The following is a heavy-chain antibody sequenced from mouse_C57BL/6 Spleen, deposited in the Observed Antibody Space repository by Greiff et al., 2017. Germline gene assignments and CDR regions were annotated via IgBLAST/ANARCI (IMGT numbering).Heavy chain of an antibody. CDR2: IHPNSGST. Sequence: VQLQQPGAELVKPGASVKLSCKASGYTFTSYWMHWVKQRPGQGLEWIGMIHPNSGSTNYNEKFKSKATLTVDKSSSTAYMQLSSLTSEDSAVYYCARSGTGFYAMDYWGQGTSVTVSS. CDR3: ARSGTGFYAMDY. CDR1: GYTFTSYW. J-gene: IGHJ4*01. D-gene: IGHD4-1*01. V-gene: IGHV1-64*01.